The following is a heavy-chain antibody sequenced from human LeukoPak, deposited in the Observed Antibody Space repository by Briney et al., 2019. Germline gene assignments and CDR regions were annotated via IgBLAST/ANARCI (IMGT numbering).Heavy chain of an antibody. Sequence: ASVNVSCKASGYTFNGYYMHWVRQAPGQGLEWMGWINPNSGGTNYAQKFQGRVTMTRDTSISTAYMELSRLRSDDTAVYYCARSVRWSSGYPYWGQGTLVTVSS. CDR1: GYTFNGYY. CDR2: INPNSGGT. J-gene: IGHJ4*02. V-gene: IGHV1-2*02. CDR3: ARSVRWSSGYPY. D-gene: IGHD3-22*01.